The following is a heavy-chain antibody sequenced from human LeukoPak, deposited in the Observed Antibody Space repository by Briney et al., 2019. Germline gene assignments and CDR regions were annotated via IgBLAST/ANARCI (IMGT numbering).Heavy chain of an antibody. CDR3: ATLDLPPSTAAVAS. CDR2: FVLEDGER. J-gene: IGHJ5*01. CDR1: GYTLSELS. V-gene: IGHV1-24*01. Sequence: ASVKVSCKVSGYTLSELSIHWVRQGPGKGLEWMAGFVLEDGERIYAQKLRGRVRVTEDTSTDTAYMELSSLRSEDTAVYYCATLDLPPSTAAVASWGQGTLVTVSS. D-gene: IGHD6-13*01.